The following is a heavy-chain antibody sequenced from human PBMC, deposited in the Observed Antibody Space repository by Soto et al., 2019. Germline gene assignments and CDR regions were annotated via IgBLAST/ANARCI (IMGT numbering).Heavy chain of an antibody. J-gene: IGHJ4*02. CDR1: GYTFTSYG. D-gene: IGHD3-22*01. V-gene: IGHV1-3*01. Sequence: ASVKVSCKASGYTFTSYGISWVRQAHVQGLEWMGWINAGNGDTKYSQKFQCRVTISRDTSAITAYMELSSLRSEDTAVYYCARDWTHYDSSGRGDYWGEGTLVTVSS. CDR2: INAGNGDT. CDR3: ARDWTHYDSSGRGDY.